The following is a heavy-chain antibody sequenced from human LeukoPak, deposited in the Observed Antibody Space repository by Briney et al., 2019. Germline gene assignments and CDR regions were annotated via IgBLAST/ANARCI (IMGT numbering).Heavy chain of an antibody. CDR2: INQDGSEK. CDR1: GFTFSNYW. CDR3: ARAFNSGFDY. V-gene: IGHV3-7*04. D-gene: IGHD6-19*01. J-gene: IGHJ4*02. Sequence: GESLKISCAASGFTFSNYWMRWVRQAPGKGLEWVASINQDGSEKYYVDSVKGRFTISRDNAKNSLYLQMNSLRAEDTAVYYCARAFNSGFDYWGQGTLVTVSS.